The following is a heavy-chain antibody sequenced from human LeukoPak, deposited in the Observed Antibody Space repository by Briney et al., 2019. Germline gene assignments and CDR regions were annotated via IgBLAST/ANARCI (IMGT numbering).Heavy chain of an antibody. CDR2: ISGSGGST. D-gene: IGHD6-19*01. V-gene: IGHV3-23*01. J-gene: IGHJ4*02. Sequence: GGSLRLSCAASGFTFSSYAMSWVRQAPGKGLEWVSAISGSGGSTDYADSVKGRFTISRDNSENTLYLQMNSLRAEDTAVYYCAKGSSGWYGAAFENYWGQGTLVTVSS. CDR3: AKGSSGWYGAAFENY. CDR1: GFTFSSYA.